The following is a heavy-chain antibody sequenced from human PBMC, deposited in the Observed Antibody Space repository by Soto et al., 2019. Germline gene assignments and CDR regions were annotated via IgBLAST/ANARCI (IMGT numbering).Heavy chain of an antibody. CDR2: ISSSSSYI. D-gene: IGHD2-2*01. CDR3: AKDRGGDCPDNSCYFGADY. CDR1: GFTFSSYS. V-gene: IGHV3-21*01. Sequence: GGSLRLSCAASGFTFSSYSMNWVRQAPGKGLEWVSSISSSSSYIYYAASVEGRFTISRENSKNTLSLHMDRLRVEDTAVYYCAKDRGGDCPDNSCYFGADYWGQGTPVTVSS. J-gene: IGHJ4*02.